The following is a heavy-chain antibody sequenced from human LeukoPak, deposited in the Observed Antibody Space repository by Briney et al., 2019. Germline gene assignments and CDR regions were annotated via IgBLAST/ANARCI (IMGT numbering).Heavy chain of an antibody. Sequence: GRSLRLSCAASGFTFSSYGMHWVRQAPGKGLEWVAVIWYDGSNKYYADSVKGRFTISRDNSKNTLYLQMNSLRAEDTAVHYCARDPITMVRGNYYYGMDVWGQGTTVTVSS. D-gene: IGHD3-10*01. CDR2: IWYDGSNK. CDR3: ARDPITMVRGNYYYGMDV. CDR1: GFTFSSYG. J-gene: IGHJ6*02. V-gene: IGHV3-33*01.